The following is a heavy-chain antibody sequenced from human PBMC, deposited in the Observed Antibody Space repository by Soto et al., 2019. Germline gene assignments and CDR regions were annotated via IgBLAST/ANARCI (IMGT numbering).Heavy chain of an antibody. CDR2: LTASGSRT. CDR1: GFTFDKFA. Sequence: EVQLLESGGRLVQPGGSLRLSCAASGFTFDKFAMSWVRHVPGKGLEWVSCLTASGSRTYYAGSVQGRFTISRHNSKSTLFLQISRLRVEDAAVYYCARPQEGIIMRTFGGVNWLDPWGQGTLVTVSS. V-gene: IGHV3-23*01. D-gene: IGHD3-16*01. CDR3: ARPQEGIIMRTFGGVNWLDP. J-gene: IGHJ5*02.